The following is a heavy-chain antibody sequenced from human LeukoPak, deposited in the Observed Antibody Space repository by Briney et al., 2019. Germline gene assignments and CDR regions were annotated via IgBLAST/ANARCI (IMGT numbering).Heavy chain of an antibody. CDR2: IYSSGST. V-gene: IGHV4-59*01. CDR3: ASTLITFGGLMTFYFDS. Sequence: KPSETLSRTCTISGASISDYCWSWNRQSPGKGLEWIGYIYSSGSTNYNPSLNSRVTISVDTSRKHFSLKLTSVTAADTAVYYCASTLITFGGLMTFYFDSWGQGTLVTVSS. J-gene: IGHJ4*02. D-gene: IGHD3-16*01. CDR1: GASISDYC.